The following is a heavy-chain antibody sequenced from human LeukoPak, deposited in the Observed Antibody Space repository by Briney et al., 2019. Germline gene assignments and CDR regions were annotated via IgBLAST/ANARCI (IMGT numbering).Heavy chain of an antibody. Sequence: SETLSLTCAVSGFSISSSNWWGWIRQPPGKGLEWIGYIYYSGSTYYNSSLKSRVTMSVDTSKNQFSLKLSSVTAVDTAVYYCARISPLYSGYEGAFDIWGQGTMVTVSS. D-gene: IGHD5-12*01. V-gene: IGHV4-28*01. CDR1: GFSISSSNW. J-gene: IGHJ3*02. CDR2: IYYSGST. CDR3: ARISPLYSGYEGAFDI.